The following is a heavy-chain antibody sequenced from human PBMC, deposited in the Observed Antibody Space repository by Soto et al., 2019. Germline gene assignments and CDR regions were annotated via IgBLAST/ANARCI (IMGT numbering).Heavy chain of an antibody. D-gene: IGHD3-9*01. CDR3: AKELRYFDWLTTNYYYYGMDV. V-gene: IGHV3-9*01. CDR1: GFTFDDYA. J-gene: IGHJ6*02. CDR2: ISWNSGSI. Sequence: SLRLSCAASGFTFDDYAMHWVRQAPGKGLEWVSGISWNSGSIGYADSVKGRFTISRDNAKNSLYLQMNSLRAEDTALYYCAKELRYFDWLTTNYYYYGMDVWGQGTTVTVSS.